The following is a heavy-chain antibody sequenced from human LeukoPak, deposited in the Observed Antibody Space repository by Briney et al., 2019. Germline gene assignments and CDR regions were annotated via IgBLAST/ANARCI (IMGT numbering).Heavy chain of an antibody. J-gene: IGHJ4*02. V-gene: IGHV3-74*01. D-gene: IGHD5-12*01. Sequence: PGGSLRLSCEASGFTFSSYWMHWVRQIPGKGLMWVSRIESNGLTLYADSVRDRFTISRDNGKNTLYLQMNSLRAEDTAVYYCARGGYSGYDLEASVFYYWGQGTLVTVSS. CDR1: GFTFSSYW. CDR3: ARGGYSGYDLEASVFYY. CDR2: IESNGLT.